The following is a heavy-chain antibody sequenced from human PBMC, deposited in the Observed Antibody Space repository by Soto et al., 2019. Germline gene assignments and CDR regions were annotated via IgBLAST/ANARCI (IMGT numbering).Heavy chain of an antibody. CDR2: ISYDGSNK. CDR3: AKEMATTNLLDY. D-gene: IGHD5-12*01. Sequence: GGSLRLSCAASGFTFSSYGMHWVRQAPGKGLEWVAVISYDGSNKYYADSVKGRFTISRDNSKNTLYLQMNSLRAEDTAVYYCAKEMATTNLLDYWGQGTLVTVSS. J-gene: IGHJ4*02. V-gene: IGHV3-30*18. CDR1: GFTFSSYG.